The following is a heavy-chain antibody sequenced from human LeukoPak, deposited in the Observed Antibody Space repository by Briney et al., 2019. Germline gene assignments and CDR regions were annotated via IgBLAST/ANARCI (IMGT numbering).Heavy chain of an antibody. CDR2: ISSSGDTV. CDR3: ARDGSFTSGSYFDS. D-gene: IGHD6-19*01. Sequence: GGSLRLSCVASGLTFSSYEMNWVRKAPGKGPEWVSYISSSGDTVFYGYSLKGRFTISRDNARNSVYLQMNNLRVEDTAVYHCARDGSFTSGSYFDSWGQGTLVTVSS. J-gene: IGHJ4*02. CDR1: GLTFSSYE. V-gene: IGHV3-48*03.